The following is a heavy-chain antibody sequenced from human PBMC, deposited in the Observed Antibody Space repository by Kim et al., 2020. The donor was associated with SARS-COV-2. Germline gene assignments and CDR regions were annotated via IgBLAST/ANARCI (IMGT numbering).Heavy chain of an antibody. CDR2: IYWNSETI. Sequence: GGSLRLSCAASGFTFKYYAMHWVRQAPGKGLEWVSGIYWNSETIDYAESVRGRFTISRDNARNSLYLQMNSLRPDDTALYYCARDRGSNVDTGTIEYWGQGTQVTVSS. J-gene: IGHJ4*02. V-gene: IGHV3-9*01. D-gene: IGHD5-18*01. CDR1: GFTFKYYA. CDR3: ARDRGSNVDTGTIEY.